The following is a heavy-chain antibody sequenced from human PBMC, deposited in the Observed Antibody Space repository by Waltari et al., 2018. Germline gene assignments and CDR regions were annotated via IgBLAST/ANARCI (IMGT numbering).Heavy chain of an antibody. CDR1: GFTFNNFY. CDR3: ARGHCLSSNCQPPYYYYYMDV. D-gene: IGHD1-1*01. Sequence: EVQLVESGGGLVQPGGSLRVSCAASGFTFNNFYMYWVRQAPGKGLEWVSSMSRDGRRTTYEDSVKGRFVISRDNVKNTLFLRLNSLRAEDTAVYYCARGHCLSSNCQPPYYYYYMDVWGKGTTVTVSS. V-gene: IGHV3-74*01. CDR2: MSRDGRRT. J-gene: IGHJ6*03.